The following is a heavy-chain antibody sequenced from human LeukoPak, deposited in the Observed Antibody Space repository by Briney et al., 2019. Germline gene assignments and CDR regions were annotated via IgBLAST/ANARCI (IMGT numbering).Heavy chain of an antibody. Sequence: SVKVSCKASGGTFSSYAINWVRQAPGQGLEWMGRIIPIFGIANYAQKFQGRVTITADTSTSTAYMEQSSLRSEDTAVYYCARDRCGGDCYADDAFDIWGQGTMVTVSS. CDR2: IIPIFGIA. D-gene: IGHD2-21*02. J-gene: IGHJ3*02. V-gene: IGHV1-69*04. CDR3: ARDRCGGDCYADDAFDI. CDR1: GGTFSSYA.